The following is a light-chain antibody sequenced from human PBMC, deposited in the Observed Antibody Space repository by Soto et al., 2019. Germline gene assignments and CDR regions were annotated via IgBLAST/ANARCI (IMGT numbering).Light chain of an antibody. CDR3: QQYGSSGT. CDR1: QSVSSN. Sequence: EIVMTXSPATLSXSXVXIAXXXCRASQSVSSNLAWYQQKPGQAPRLLIFGASNRATGIPARFSGSGSGTDFTLTISRLEPEDFAVYYCQQYGSSGTFGQGTKVDIK. V-gene: IGKV3-20*01. J-gene: IGKJ1*01. CDR2: GAS.